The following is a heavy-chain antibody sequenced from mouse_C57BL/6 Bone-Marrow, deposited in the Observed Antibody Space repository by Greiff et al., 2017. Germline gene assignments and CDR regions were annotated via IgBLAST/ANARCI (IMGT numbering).Heavy chain of an antibody. J-gene: IGHJ1*03. Sequence: QVQLQQSGAELAKPGASVKLSCKASGYTFTSYWMHWVKQRPGQGLEWIGYINPSSGYTKYNQKFKDKATLTADKSSSTAYMQLSSLTYEDSAVYYCTFTLEGYFDVWGTGTTVTVSS. CDR2: INPSSGYT. V-gene: IGHV1-7*01. CDR1: GYTFTSYW. CDR3: TFTLEGYFDV. D-gene: IGHD2-12*01.